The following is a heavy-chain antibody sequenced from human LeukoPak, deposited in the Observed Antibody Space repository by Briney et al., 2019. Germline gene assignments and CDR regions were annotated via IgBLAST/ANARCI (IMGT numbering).Heavy chain of an antibody. CDR3: AKEALSGYSYGYWGN. D-gene: IGHD5-18*01. Sequence: PGGSLRLSCAASGFTFSSYGMHWVRQAPGMGLEWVAVISYDGSNKYYADSVKGRFTISRDNSKNTLYLQMNSLRAEDTAVYYCAKEALSGYSYGYWGNWGQGTLVTVSS. J-gene: IGHJ4*02. CDR2: ISYDGSNK. V-gene: IGHV3-30*18. CDR1: GFTFSSYG.